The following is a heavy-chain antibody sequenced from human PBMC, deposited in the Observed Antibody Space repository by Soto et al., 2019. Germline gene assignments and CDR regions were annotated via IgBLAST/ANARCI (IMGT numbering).Heavy chain of an antibody. J-gene: IGHJ4*02. D-gene: IGHD6-13*01. V-gene: IGHV3-23*01. CDR3: AKDQRGYSSTARIDY. CDR2: ISGSGGST. Sequence: EVPLLESGGGLVQPGGSLRLSCAASGFTFSSYAMSWVRQAPGKGLEWVSSISGSGGSTYHADSVKGRFTISRDNSKNTLYLQMNSLRAEDTAVYYCAKDQRGYSSTARIDYWGQGTLVTVSS. CDR1: GFTFSSYA.